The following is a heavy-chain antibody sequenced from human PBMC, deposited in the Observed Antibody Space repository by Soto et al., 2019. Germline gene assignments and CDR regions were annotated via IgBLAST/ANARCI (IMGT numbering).Heavy chain of an antibody. CDR2: MLYSGLT. D-gene: IGHD2-15*01. J-gene: IGHJ6*02. V-gene: IGHV4-39*01. Sequence: SETLSLTCSVSGYSVSSSDYYWAWIRQPPGKGLEWIGSMLYSGLTYYNPSLKSRVTLSVDTSMNQFSVRLNSVTASDTAVYYCAPLSVSLSGPYGIHVWGQGTTVTVSS. CDR3: APLSVSLSGPYGIHV. CDR1: GYSVSSSDYY.